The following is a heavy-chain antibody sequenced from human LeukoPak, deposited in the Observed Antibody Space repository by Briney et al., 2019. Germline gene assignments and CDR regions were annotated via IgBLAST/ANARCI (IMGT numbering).Heavy chain of an antibody. CDR1: GFTFSSYW. CDR2: IKQDGSEK. J-gene: IGHJ4*02. D-gene: IGHD1-26*01. Sequence: PGGSLRLSCAASGFTFSSYWMSWVRQAPGKGLEWVANIKQDGSEKYYVDSVKGRFTISRDNAKNSLYLQMNSLRAEDTAIYYCVKEGPHRGSYYLNFDYWGQGTLVTVSS. CDR3: VKEGPHRGSYYLNFDY. V-gene: IGHV3-7*03.